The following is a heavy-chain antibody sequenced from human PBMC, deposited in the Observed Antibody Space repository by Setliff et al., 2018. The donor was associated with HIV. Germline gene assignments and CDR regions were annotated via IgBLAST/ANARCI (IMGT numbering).Heavy chain of an antibody. D-gene: IGHD3-3*01. CDR1: GGSFSGYY. J-gene: IGHJ4*02. V-gene: IGHV4-34*01. Sequence: SETLSLTCAVYGGSFSGYYWSWIRQPPGKGLEWIGEINQSGISNFNPSLKSRVTMPIDTPKNQFSLKLSSVAAADTAVYFCARGGGFWSGQLDYWGQGTLVTVS. CDR2: INQSGIS. CDR3: ARGGGFWSGQLDY.